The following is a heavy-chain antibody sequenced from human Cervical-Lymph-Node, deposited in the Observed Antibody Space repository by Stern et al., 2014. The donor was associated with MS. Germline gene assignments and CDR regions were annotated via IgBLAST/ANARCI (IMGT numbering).Heavy chain of an antibody. CDR2: IYPGDSDT. J-gene: IGHJ6*02. D-gene: IGHD6-19*01. CDR3: ARREAVAGVASSFSMDV. V-gene: IGHV5-51*01. Sequence: MQLVQSGTEVKKPGESLKISCKGSGYSFNNYWIAWVRQMPGKGLDWMGIIYPGDSDTRYSPSFQGQVTISADKSVRTAYLQWSSLKASDTAIYYCARREAVAGVASSFSMDVWGQGTTVTVSS. CDR1: GYSFNNYW.